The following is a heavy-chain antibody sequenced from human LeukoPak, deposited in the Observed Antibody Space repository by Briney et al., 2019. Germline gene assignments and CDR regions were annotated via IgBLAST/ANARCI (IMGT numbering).Heavy chain of an antibody. CDR1: GFTVSSNY. V-gene: IGHV3-53*01. D-gene: IGHD3-10*01. CDR2: IYSGGST. CDR3: ARGRITMVRGVLDAFDI. J-gene: IGHJ3*02. Sequence: PGGSLRLSCAASGFTVSSNYMSWVRQAPGKGLEWVSVIYSGGSTYYADSVKGRFTISRDNAKNSLYLQMNSLRAEDTALYYCARGRITMVRGVLDAFDIWGQGTMVTVSS.